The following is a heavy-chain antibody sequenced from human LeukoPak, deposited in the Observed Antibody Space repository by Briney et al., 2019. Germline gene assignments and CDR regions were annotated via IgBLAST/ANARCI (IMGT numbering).Heavy chain of an antibody. CDR2: INHSGST. D-gene: IGHD2-2*01. Sequence: PSETLSLTCAVYGGSFSGYYWSWIRQPPGKGLEWIGEINHSGSTNYNPSLKSRVTTSVDTAKNQFSLKLSSVTAADTAVYYCARYCSSTSCHGYYFDYWGQGTLVTVSS. J-gene: IGHJ4*02. CDR1: GGSFSGYY. CDR3: ARYCSSTSCHGYYFDY. V-gene: IGHV4-34*01.